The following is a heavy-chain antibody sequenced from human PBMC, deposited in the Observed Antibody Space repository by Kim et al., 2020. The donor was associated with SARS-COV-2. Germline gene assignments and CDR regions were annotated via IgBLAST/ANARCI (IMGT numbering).Heavy chain of an antibody. D-gene: IGHD3-10*01. J-gene: IGHJ4*02. CDR1: GYTFTGYY. CDR3: ARGGPLWFGEPFFDY. CDR2: INPNSGGT. V-gene: IGHV1-2*04. Sequence: ASVKVSCKASGYTFTGYYMHWVRQAPGQGLEWMGWINPNSGGTNYAQKFQGWVTMTRDTSISTAYMELSRLRSDDTAMYYCARGGPLWFGEPFFDYWGQGTLVTVSS.